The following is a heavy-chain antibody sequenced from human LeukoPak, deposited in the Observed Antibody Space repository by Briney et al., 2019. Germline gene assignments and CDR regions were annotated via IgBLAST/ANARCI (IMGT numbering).Heavy chain of an antibody. CDR3: ARARRGSYYSRTTGNFDY. J-gene: IGHJ4*02. Sequence: SETLSLTCTVSGGSVSSGSYYWSWIRQPPGKGLEWIGYIYYSGSTNYNPSLKSRVTISVDTSKNQFSLKLSSVTAADTAVYYCARARRGSYYSRTTGNFDYWGQGTLVTVSS. V-gene: IGHV4-61*01. D-gene: IGHD1-26*01. CDR1: GGSVSSGSYY. CDR2: IYYSGST.